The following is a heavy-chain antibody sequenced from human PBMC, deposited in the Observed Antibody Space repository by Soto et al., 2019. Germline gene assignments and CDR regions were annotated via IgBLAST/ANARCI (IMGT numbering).Heavy chain of an antibody. CDR1: GFIFSDYD. CDR2: ISGSGLTI. CDR3: GRVPAAAAGLGIDH. V-gene: IGHV3-48*03. J-gene: IGHJ4*02. Sequence: GGSLRLSCAASGFIFSDYDINWVRQAPGKGLEWVSYISGSGLTIYYADSVKGRFTISRDNAKNSLYLQMNSLRAEDTAVYYCGRVPAAAAGLGIDHGGQGILVTVSS. D-gene: IGHD6-13*01.